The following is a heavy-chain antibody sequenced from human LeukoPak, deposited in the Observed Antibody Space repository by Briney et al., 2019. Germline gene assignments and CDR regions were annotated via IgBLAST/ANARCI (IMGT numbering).Heavy chain of an antibody. CDR3: AKGYGLGSNDYFDN. J-gene: IGHJ4*02. D-gene: IGHD3-10*01. Sequence: HAGGSLRLSCAASGFTFSIYAMSWVRQAPGKGLEWVSAITGSGGSTYYADSVKGRFTISRDISKNALYLHVNSLRPEDTAVYYCAKGYGLGSNDYFDNWGQGTLVTVSS. V-gene: IGHV3-23*01. CDR2: ITGSGGST. CDR1: GFTFSIYA.